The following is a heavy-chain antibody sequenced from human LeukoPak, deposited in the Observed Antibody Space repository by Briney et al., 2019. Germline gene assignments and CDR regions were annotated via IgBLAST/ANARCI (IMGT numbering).Heavy chain of an antibody. Sequence: GGSLRLSCAASGFTFSSYGMHWVRQAPGKGLEWVAFIRYDGSNKYYADSVKGRFTISRDNSKNTLYLQMNSLRAEDAAVYYCAKDLSSRTAMALDYWGQGTLVTVSS. D-gene: IGHD5-18*01. CDR1: GFTFSSYG. V-gene: IGHV3-30*02. CDR2: IRYDGSNK. J-gene: IGHJ4*02. CDR3: AKDLSSRTAMALDY.